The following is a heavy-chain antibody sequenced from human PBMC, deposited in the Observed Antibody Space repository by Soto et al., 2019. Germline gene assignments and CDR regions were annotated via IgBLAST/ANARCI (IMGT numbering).Heavy chain of an antibody. J-gene: IGHJ1*01. CDR1: GFTFTWYY. V-gene: IGHV1-46*03. D-gene: IGHD1-1*01. CDR3: TRTTTNQNAEYLEY. CDR2: INPSGGST. Sequence: QVQLVQSGAEVKEPGASVKVSCKASGFTFTWYYMHWVRQAPGQGLEWMGIINPSGGSTSYAQKFQGRVTMTRDTSTSTVYMELSSLRSEDTDVYYCTRTTTNQNAEYLEYWGQGTLVTVSS.